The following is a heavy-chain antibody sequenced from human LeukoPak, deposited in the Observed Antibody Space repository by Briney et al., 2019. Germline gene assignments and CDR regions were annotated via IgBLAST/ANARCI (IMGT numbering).Heavy chain of an antibody. D-gene: IGHD3-16*01. J-gene: IGHJ5*02. Sequence: GGSLRLSCAASEFTFNSYAMSWVRQAPGKGLEWVSAISGRDGSTYYADSVKGRFTISRDNSKNTLYLQMNSLRAEDTAVYYCAKSGGVRFDPWGQGTLVTVSS. V-gene: IGHV3-23*01. CDR2: ISGRDGST. CDR1: EFTFNSYA. CDR3: AKSGGVRFDP.